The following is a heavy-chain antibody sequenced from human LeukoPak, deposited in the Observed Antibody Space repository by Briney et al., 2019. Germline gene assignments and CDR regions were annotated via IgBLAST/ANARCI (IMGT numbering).Heavy chain of an antibody. D-gene: IGHD6-6*01. V-gene: IGHV3-7*05. Sequence: GGSLRLSCAASGFTFSSYSMNWVRQAPGKGLEWVASIKGDGSEKYYVDSVKGRFTISRDNAKNSLYLQMNSLRAEDTAVFYCARGLSSPGLDHWGLGTLVTVSS. J-gene: IGHJ4*02. CDR1: GFTFSSYS. CDR2: IKGDGSEK. CDR3: ARGLSSPGLDH.